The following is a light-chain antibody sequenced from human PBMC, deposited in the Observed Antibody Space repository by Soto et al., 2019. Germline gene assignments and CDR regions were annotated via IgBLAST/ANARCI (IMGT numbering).Light chain of an antibody. J-gene: IGLJ2*01. V-gene: IGLV2-23*01. Sequence: QSALTQPASVSGSPGQSITISCTGSSSDIGTYNLVSWYQHHPGKAPKLIIYEGSKRPSGLSNRFSGSKSGNTASLTISGLQAEDEADYHCCSYTHSRTLIFGGGTKLTGL. CDR3: CSYTHSRTLI. CDR1: SSDIGTYNL. CDR2: EGS.